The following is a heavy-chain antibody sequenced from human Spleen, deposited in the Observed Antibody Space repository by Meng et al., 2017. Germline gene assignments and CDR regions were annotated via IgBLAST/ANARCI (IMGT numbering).Heavy chain of an antibody. Sequence: QPQLQESGPGLVKPSEALSPPCSFSGGSISTSGYYWGWIRQPPGKGLEWIGSIGHSGFTYYTPSVKSRVTVSIDTFKSQFSLKLTSVTAADTAVYYCVRSSGWVRTGFDPWGQGTLVTVSS. J-gene: IGHJ5*02. V-gene: IGHV4-39*01. D-gene: IGHD6-19*01. CDR3: VRSSGWVRTGFDP. CDR2: IGHSGFT. CDR1: GGSISTSGYY.